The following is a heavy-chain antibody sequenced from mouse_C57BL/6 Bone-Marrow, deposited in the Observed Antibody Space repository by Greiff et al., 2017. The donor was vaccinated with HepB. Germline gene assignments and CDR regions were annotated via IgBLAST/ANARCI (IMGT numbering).Heavy chain of an antibody. CDR2: INYDGSST. V-gene: IGHV5-16*01. D-gene: IGHD1-1*01. J-gene: IGHJ2*01. CDR1: GFTFSDYY. Sequence: EVQLQESEGGLVQPGSSMKLSCTASGFTFSDYYMAWVRQVPEKGLEWVANINYDGSSTYYLDSLKSRFIISRDNAKNILYLQMSSLKSEDTATYYCARDGYYGGFYYFDYWGQGTTLTVSS. CDR3: ARDGYYGGFYYFDY.